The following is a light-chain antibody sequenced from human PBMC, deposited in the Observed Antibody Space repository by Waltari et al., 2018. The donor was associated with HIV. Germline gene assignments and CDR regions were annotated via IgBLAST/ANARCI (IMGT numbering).Light chain of an antibody. CDR3: AAWDDSLNGYV. CDR2: SNN. J-gene: IGLJ1*01. V-gene: IGLV1-44*01. Sequence: QSVLTQPPSASGTPGQRVTISCSGSSSNTGSNTVNWYQQLPGTAPKLLLYSNNQRPSGFPDRSSGSKSGTSASLAISGLLSEDEADYSCAAWDDSLNGYVFGTGTKVTVL. CDR1: SSNTGSNT.